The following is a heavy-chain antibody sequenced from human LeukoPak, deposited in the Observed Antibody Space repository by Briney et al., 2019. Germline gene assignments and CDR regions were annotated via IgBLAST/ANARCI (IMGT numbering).Heavy chain of an antibody. J-gene: IGHJ4*02. CDR1: GFTFSSYA. CDR3: ARDGPRIVVVPAAAFDY. V-gene: IGHV3-30-3*01. D-gene: IGHD2-2*01. Sequence: GGSLRLSCAASGFTFSSYAMHWVRQAPGRGLEWVAVISYDGSNKYYADSVKGRFTISRDNSKNTLYLQMNSLRAEDTAVYYCARDGPRIVVVPAAAFDYWGQGTLVTVSS. CDR2: ISYDGSNK.